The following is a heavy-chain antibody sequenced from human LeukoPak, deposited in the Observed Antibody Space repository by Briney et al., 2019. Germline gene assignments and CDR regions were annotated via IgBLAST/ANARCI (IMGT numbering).Heavy chain of an antibody. CDR3: ARDENGGSYYRY. Sequence: GGSVRLSCAASGFTFSSYAMHWVRQAPGKGLAYVSAMSSIGGSTYYANSVKGRFTISRDNSKNTLYLQMGSLRAEDMAVYYCARDENGGSYYRYWGQGTLVTVSS. CDR1: GFTFSSYA. CDR2: MSSIGGST. V-gene: IGHV3-64*01. J-gene: IGHJ4*02. D-gene: IGHD1-26*01.